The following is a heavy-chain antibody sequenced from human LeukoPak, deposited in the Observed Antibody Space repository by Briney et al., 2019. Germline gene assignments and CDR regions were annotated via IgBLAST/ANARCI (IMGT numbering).Heavy chain of an antibody. V-gene: IGHV3-23*01. CDR2: ISGSGGST. D-gene: IGHD5-24*01. CDR1: GFTFSSCA. J-gene: IGHJ6*02. Sequence: GGSLRLSCAASGFTFSSCAMSWVRQAPGKGLEWVSAISGSGGSTYYADSVKGRFTISRDNSKNTLYLQMNSLRAEDTAVYYCAKVEIWSYYYYYGMDVWGQGTTVTVSS. CDR3: AKVEIWSYYYYYGMDV.